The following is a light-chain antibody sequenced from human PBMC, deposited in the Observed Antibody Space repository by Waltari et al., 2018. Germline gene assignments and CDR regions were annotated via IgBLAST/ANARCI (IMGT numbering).Light chain of an antibody. CDR3: HSHTSSITTVI. CDR2: EVS. J-gene: IGLJ2*01. CDR1: SSDVGGYNY. V-gene: IGLV2-14*01. Sequence: QSALTQPASVSGSPGQSITISCTGTSSDVGGYNYVSWYQHHPGKAPKLIIYEVSKRPSGVSYRFSGSKSGNTASLTISGPQAEDEADYYCHSHTSSITTVIFGGGTKLTV.